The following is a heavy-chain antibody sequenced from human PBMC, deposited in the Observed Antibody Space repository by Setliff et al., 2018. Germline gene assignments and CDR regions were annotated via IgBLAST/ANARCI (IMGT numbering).Heavy chain of an antibody. CDR2: ISHSGST. D-gene: IGHD4-17*01. Sequence: SETLSLTCTVSGYSISSGHYWGWIRQPPGKGLEWIGSISHSGSTYYNPSRRSRVTISLDTSKNQFSPKLTSVTAADTAVYYCAGGRRYDYGWDFDYWGQGTLVTVSS. J-gene: IGHJ4*02. CDR1: GYSISSGHY. CDR3: AGGRRYDYGWDFDY. V-gene: IGHV4-38-2*02.